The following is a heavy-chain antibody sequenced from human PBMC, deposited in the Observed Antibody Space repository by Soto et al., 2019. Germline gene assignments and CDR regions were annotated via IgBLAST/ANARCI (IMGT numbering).Heavy chain of an antibody. CDR1: GGSISSSNW. CDR3: ARPWGGWYGDAFDI. V-gene: IGHV4-4*02. J-gene: IGHJ3*02. Sequence: PSETLSLTCAVSGGSISSSNWWSWVRQPPGKGLEWIGEIYHSGSTNYNPSLKSRVTISVDKSKNQFSLKLSSVTAADTAVYYCARPWGGWYGDAFDIWCQGTMVTVSS. D-gene: IGHD6-19*01. CDR2: IYHSGST.